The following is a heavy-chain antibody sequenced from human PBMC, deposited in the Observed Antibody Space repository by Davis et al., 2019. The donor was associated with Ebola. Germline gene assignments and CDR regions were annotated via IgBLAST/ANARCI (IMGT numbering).Heavy chain of an antibody. D-gene: IGHD4-17*01. CDR1: GYTFTTYP. CDR3: AREYGEYMTYYYAMDG. CDR2: INVDNGNT. Sequence: ASVKVSCKASGYTFTTYPIHWVRQAPGQRLEWMGWINVDNGNTQYSEKFQGRVTISRDTSASTAYMGPSSLRSEDSALYYCAREYGEYMTYYYAMDGWGQGTTVTVSS. J-gene: IGHJ6*02. V-gene: IGHV1-3*01.